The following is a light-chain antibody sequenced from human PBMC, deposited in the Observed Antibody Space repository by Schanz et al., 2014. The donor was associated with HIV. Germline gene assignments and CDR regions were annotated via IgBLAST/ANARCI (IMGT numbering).Light chain of an antibody. V-gene: IGLV2-14*03. CDR2: GVF. CDR3: SSHAGRNSFVV. J-gene: IGLJ2*01. CDR1: SSDVGGYNY. Sequence: QSALTQPPSASGSPGQSVTLSCTGTSSDVGGYNYVSWYQQHPGKAPKVVVYGVFDRPSGVSNRFSGSKSGNTASMTISGLQAEDEADYYCSSHAGRNSFVVFGGGTKLTVL.